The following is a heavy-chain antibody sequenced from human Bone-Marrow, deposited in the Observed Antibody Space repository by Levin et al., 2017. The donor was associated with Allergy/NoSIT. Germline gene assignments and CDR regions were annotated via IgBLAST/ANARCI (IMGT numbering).Heavy chain of an antibody. D-gene: IGHD2-2*01. J-gene: IGHJ4*02. CDR1: GGTFSSYA. Sequence: SVKVSCKASGGTFSSYAISWVRQAPGQGLEWMGGIIPIFGTANYAQKFQGRVTITADKSTSTAYMELSSLRSEDTAVYYCAREADSLGYCSSTSCVFDYWGQGTLVTVSS. V-gene: IGHV1-69*06. CDR2: IIPIFGTA. CDR3: AREADSLGYCSSTSCVFDY.